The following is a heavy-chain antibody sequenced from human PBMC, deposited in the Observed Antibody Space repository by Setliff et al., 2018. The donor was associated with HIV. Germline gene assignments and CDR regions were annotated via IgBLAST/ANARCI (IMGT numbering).Heavy chain of an antibody. CDR1: GGSISSSSYY. D-gene: IGHD2-2*01. CDR3: ARLSCSSNRCPFDY. J-gene: IGHJ4*02. V-gene: IGHV4-39*06. CDR2: VYYSGTT. Sequence: SETLSPTCTVSGGSISSSSYYWGWIRQPPGQRQEWIGSVYYSGTTYYNPSLKSRLRLSVDTTKNQFTLKVISMTAAATAVYYCARLSCSSNRCPFDYWGQGTLVTVSS.